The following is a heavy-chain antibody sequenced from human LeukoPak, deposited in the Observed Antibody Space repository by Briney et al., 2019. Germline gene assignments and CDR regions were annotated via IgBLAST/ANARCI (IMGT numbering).Heavy chain of an antibody. D-gene: IGHD3-10*01. Sequence: PGGSLRLSCAASGFTFSSYWMHWVRQAPGKGLVWVSRINSDGSGTFYADSVKGRFTISRDNAKNTLYLQMNSLRAEDTAVYYCARAGDYGSGSCAFDMWGQGTMVTVSS. V-gene: IGHV3-74*01. CDR1: GFTFSSYW. CDR2: INSDGSGT. CDR3: ARAGDYGSGSCAFDM. J-gene: IGHJ3*02.